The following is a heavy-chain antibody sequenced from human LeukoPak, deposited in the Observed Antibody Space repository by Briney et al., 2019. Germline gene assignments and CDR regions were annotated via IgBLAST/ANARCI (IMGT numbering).Heavy chain of an antibody. D-gene: IGHD2-21*02. Sequence: SVKVSCKASGGTFSSYAISWVRQAPGQGLEWMGGIIPIFGTANYAQKFQGRVTITADESTSTAYMGLSSLRSEDTAVYYCARGQSVVVTAPYGMDVWGQGTMVTVSS. J-gene: IGHJ6*02. CDR3: ARGQSVVVTAPYGMDV. CDR2: IIPIFGTA. CDR1: GGTFSSYA. V-gene: IGHV1-69*13.